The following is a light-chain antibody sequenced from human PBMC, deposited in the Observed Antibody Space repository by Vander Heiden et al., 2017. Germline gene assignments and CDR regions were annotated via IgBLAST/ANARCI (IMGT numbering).Light chain of an antibody. V-gene: IGKV1-5*03. CDR1: QSVNTW. CDR3: QQYNDYPWT. Sequence: DMHMTQSSSNLSASVGDRVTITCRASQSVNTWLAWYQQRPGKAPNLLIYRASTLESGVPSRFSGSGSGTEFTLTITSLQPDDFATYYCQQYNDYPWTFGQGTKVDIK. J-gene: IGKJ1*01. CDR2: RAS.